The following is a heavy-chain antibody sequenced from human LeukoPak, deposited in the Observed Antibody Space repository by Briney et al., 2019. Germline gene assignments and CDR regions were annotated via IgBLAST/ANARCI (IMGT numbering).Heavy chain of an antibody. V-gene: IGHV3-23*01. CDR2: ISASGGNT. J-gene: IGHJ3*02. CDR1: GATFSTYA. D-gene: IGHD1-26*01. Sequence: GGSLRLSCAASGATFSTYAMSWVRQAPGKGLEWVSGISASGGNTYYADSVKGRFTISRDNSKNTLYLQMNSLRAEDTAVYYCAKVLLRVGASAFDIWGQGIMVTVSS. CDR3: AKVLLRVGASAFDI.